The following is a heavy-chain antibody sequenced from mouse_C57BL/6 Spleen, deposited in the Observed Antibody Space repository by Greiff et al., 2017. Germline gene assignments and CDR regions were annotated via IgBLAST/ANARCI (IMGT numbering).Heavy chain of an antibody. V-gene: IGHV14-1*01. CDR3: TLYYYGSSLRMDY. CDR1: GFNIKDYY. J-gene: IGHJ4*01. Sequence: EVQLQQSGAELVRPGASVKLSCTASGFNIKDYYMHWVKQRPEQGLEWIGRIDPEDGDTEYAPKFQGKATMTADTSSNTAYLQLSSLTSEDTAVYYCTLYYYGSSLRMDYWGQGTSVTVSS. CDR2: IDPEDGDT. D-gene: IGHD1-1*01.